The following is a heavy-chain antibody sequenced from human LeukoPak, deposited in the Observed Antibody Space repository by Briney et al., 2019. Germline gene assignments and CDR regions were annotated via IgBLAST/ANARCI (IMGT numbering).Heavy chain of an antibody. Sequence: GGSLRLSCEASGFTFSNYWMSWVRQAPGKGLEWVANIKQDGSEKYYVDSVKGRFTISRDNAKNSLYLQMNSLRAEDTAVYYCARDPGSTGNYWGQGTLVSVSS. CDR1: GFTFSNYW. CDR2: IKQDGSEK. CDR3: ARDPGSTGNY. D-gene: IGHD1-14*01. V-gene: IGHV3-7*01. J-gene: IGHJ4*02.